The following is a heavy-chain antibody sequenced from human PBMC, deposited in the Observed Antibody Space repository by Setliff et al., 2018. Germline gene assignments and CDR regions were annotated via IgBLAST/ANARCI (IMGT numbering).Heavy chain of an antibody. CDR3: ARDGSYYDRGGNRRWFFDL. J-gene: IGHJ2*01. CDR2: IYYSGST. CDR1: GFTLSDHY. V-gene: IGHV4-31*02. Sequence: LRLSCAASGFTLSDHYVDWVRQHPGKGLEWIGYIYYSGSTSYYNPSLKSRVTMSVDTSKNQFSLNLKSVTAADTAVYFCARDGSYYDRGGNRRWFFDLWGRGTLVTVSS. D-gene: IGHD3-22*01.